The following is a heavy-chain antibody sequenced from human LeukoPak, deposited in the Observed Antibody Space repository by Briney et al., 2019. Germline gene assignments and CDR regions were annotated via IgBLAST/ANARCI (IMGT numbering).Heavy chain of an antibody. V-gene: IGHV1-18*01. J-gene: IGHJ3*02. D-gene: IGHD3-3*01. CDR1: GYTFTSYG. CDR3: ASLYYDFWSGYFNAFDI. CDR2: ISAYNGNT. Sequence: VASVTVSCKASGYTFTSYGISWVRQAPGQGLEWMGWISAYNGNTNYAQKLQGRVTMTTDTSTSTAYMELRSLRSDDTAVYYCASLYYDFWSGYFNAFDIWGQGTMVTVSS.